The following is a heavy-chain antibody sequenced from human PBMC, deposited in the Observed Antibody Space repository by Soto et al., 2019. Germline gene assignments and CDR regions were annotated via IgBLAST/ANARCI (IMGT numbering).Heavy chain of an antibody. CDR1: GGSISSGGYS. J-gene: IGHJ5*02. V-gene: IGHV4-30-2*01. CDR2: IYHSGST. D-gene: IGHD2-15*01. Sequence: QLQLQESGSGLVKPSQTLSLTCAVSGGSISSGGYSWSWIRQPPGKGLEWIGYIYHSGSTYYNPSLKSRVTISVDRSKNQFSLKLSSVTAADTAVYYCARGVYCSGGSCYSALRWFDPWGQGTLVTVSS. CDR3: ARGVYCSGGSCYSALRWFDP.